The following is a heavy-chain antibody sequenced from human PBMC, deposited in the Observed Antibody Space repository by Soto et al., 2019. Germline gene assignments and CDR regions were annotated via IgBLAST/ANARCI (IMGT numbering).Heavy chain of an antibody. D-gene: IGHD4-17*01. CDR3: CGRGGDSLQDI. J-gene: IGHJ4*02. Sequence: EVQLVESGGDLVQPGGSLKLSCTGLGFNFSGSALHWVRQPSGKGLEWVGRIRGRAKKYATSYAASVRGRFYLSRDDSKNTAFLQMNSLRDEDTGVYVCCGRGGDSLQDIWGQGTLVTVSS. V-gene: IGHV3-73*01. CDR1: GFNFSGSA. CDR2: IRGRAKKYAT.